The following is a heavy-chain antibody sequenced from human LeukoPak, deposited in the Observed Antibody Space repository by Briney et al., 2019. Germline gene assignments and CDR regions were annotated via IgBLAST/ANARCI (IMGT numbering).Heavy chain of an antibody. CDR1: GYTFTSYG. Sequence: GASVKVSCKASGYTFTSYGISWVRQAPGQGLEWMGWISAYNGNTNYAQKLQGRVTMTTDTSTSTAYMELRSLRSDDTAVYYCARKKDYYGSGSYSTDFDYWGQGTLVTVSS. D-gene: IGHD3-10*01. CDR3: ARKKDYYGSGSYSTDFDY. V-gene: IGHV1-18*01. CDR2: ISAYNGNT. J-gene: IGHJ4*02.